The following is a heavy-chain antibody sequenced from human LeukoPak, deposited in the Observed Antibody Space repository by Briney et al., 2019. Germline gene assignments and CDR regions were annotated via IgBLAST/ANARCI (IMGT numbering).Heavy chain of an antibody. V-gene: IGHV4-39*01. J-gene: IGHJ4*02. D-gene: IGHD3-3*01. CDR2: IYYSGST. CDR1: GGSISSSSYY. CDR3: ARQYYDSWSGYPTFDY. Sequence: SETLSLTCTVSGGSISSSSYYWGWIRQPPGKGLEWIGSIYYSGSTYYNPSLKSRVTISVDTSKNQFSLKLSSVTAADTAVYYCARQYYDSWSGYPTFDYWGQGTLVTVSS.